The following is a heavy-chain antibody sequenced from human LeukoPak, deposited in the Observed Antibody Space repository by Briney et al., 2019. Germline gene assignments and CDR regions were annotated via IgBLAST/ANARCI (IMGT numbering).Heavy chain of an antibody. D-gene: IGHD3-22*01. CDR1: GFTFSGYS. CDR2: ISSSSSYI. J-gene: IGHJ4*02. V-gene: IGHV3-21*01. CDR3: ARDRIKYYDSSGYGGIDY. Sequence: GGSLRLSCAASGFTFSGYSMNWVRQAPGKGLEWVSSISSSSSYIYYADSVKGRFTISRDNAKNSLYLQMNNLRAEDTAVYYCARDRIKYYDSSGYGGIDYWGQGTLVTVSS.